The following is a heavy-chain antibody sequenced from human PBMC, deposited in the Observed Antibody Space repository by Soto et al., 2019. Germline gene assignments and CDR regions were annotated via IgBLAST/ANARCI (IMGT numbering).Heavy chain of an antibody. CDR2: IFPGDSDT. V-gene: IGHV5-51*01. Sequence: GESLKISCRTSGYSFTTYWIGWVRQMPGKGLEWVGLIFPGDSDTRYSPSFQGQVTISADKSISIAYLQWDSLKASDTAMYYCVRLVDSGWFDPWGQGTLVTVSS. CDR1: GYSFTTYW. D-gene: IGHD2-15*01. CDR3: VRLVDSGWFDP. J-gene: IGHJ5*02.